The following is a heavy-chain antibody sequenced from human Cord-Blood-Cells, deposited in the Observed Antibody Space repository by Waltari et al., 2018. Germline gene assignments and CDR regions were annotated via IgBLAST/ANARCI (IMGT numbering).Heavy chain of an antibody. CDR1: GYTFTGYY. CDR2: INPNMGGT. D-gene: IGHD1-1*01. J-gene: IGHJ4*02. Sequence: QVQLVQSGAEVKKPGASVKVSCKASGYTFTGYYMHWVRQAPGQGLGWMGWINPNMGGTNYAQKFQGRVTMTRDTSISTAYMELSRLRSDDTAVYYCAREQEPTGPRDYWGQGTLVTVSS. CDR3: AREQEPTGPRDY. V-gene: IGHV1-2*02.